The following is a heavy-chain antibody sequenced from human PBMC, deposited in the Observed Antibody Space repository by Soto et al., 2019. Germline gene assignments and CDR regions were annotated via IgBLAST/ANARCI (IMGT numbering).Heavy chain of an antibody. CDR3: AREDDLTMNSGLDV. D-gene: IGHD3-22*01. V-gene: IGHV1-2*02. CDR1: GYTFTAHC. CDR2: INPNSGGT. Sequence: GGSVKVSCKTSGYTFTAHCIHWVRQAPGQGLEWMGWINPNSGGTTYAQKFHARVTMTRDTSISTAYMELSGLTSDDTAVYYCAREDDLTMNSGLDVWGQGTTVTVSS. J-gene: IGHJ6*02.